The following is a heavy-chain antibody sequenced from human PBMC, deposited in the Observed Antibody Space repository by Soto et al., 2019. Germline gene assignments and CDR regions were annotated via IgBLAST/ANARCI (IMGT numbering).Heavy chain of an antibody. V-gene: IGHV1-2*04. J-gene: IGHJ6*02. Sequence: GASVKVSCKASGYTFTGYYMHWVRQAPGQGLEWMRWINPNSGGTNYAQKFQGWVTMTRDTSISTAYMELSRLRSDDTAVYYCARANITIFGVVPDYGMDVWGQGTTVTVSS. CDR2: INPNSGGT. CDR3: ARANITIFGVVPDYGMDV. D-gene: IGHD3-3*01. CDR1: GYTFTGYY.